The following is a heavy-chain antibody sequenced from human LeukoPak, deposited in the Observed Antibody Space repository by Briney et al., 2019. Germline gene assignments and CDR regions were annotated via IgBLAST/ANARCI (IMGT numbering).Heavy chain of an antibody. CDR1: GFTFSSYE. J-gene: IGHJ5*02. CDR2: ISSSGSTI. CDR3: ARDPKGYSSSGGWFDP. Sequence: GGSLRLSCAASGFTFSSYEMNWVRQAPGKGLEWVSYISSSGSTIYYADSVKGRFTISRDNAKNSLYLQMNSLRAEDTAAYYCARDPKGYSSSGGWFDPWGQGTLVTVSS. D-gene: IGHD6-13*01. V-gene: IGHV3-48*03.